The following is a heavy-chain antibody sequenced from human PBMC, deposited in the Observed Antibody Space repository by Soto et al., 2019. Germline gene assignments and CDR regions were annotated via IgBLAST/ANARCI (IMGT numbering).Heavy chain of an antibody. CDR2: ISYDGSKK. V-gene: IGHV3-30*18. CDR3: AKEGCGGDCYWYYGMDV. D-gene: IGHD2-21*02. CDR1: GFTFSSYG. Sequence: QVQLVESGGGVVQPGRSLRLSCTASGFTFSSYGMHWVRQAPGKGLEWVAIISYDGSKKYYADSVRGRFAISRDNSKNXXYLQMNSLRAEDTTVYYCAKEGCGGDCYWYYGMDVWGQGTTVTVSS. J-gene: IGHJ6*02.